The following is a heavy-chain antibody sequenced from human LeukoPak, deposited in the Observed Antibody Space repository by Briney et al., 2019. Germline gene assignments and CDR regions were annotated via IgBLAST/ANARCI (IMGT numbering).Heavy chain of an antibody. CDR2: IYATGST. D-gene: IGHD3-10*01. Sequence: SETLSLTCTVSGGSISSYYWRWIWQPPGKGLEWIGYIYATGSTNYNPSLKSRVTISVDTSKNQFSLNLRSVTTADTAVYYCARHGSVRSPLGPWGQGTLVTVSS. J-gene: IGHJ5*02. CDR3: ARHGSVRSPLGP. V-gene: IGHV4-4*09. CDR1: GGSISSYY.